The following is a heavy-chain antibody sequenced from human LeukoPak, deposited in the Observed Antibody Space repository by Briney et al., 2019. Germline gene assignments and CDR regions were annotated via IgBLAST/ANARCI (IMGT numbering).Heavy chain of an antibody. CDR1: GGSISSYY. CDR3: ARDRGPTYYYDSSGYYTRGPLDY. J-gene: IGHJ4*02. Sequence: SETLSFTCTVSGGSISSYYWSWIRQPPGKGLEWIGYIYYSGSTNYNPSLKSRVTISVDTSKNQFSLKLSSVTAADTAVYYCARDRGPTYYYDSSGYYTRGPLDYWGQGTLVTVSS. CDR2: IYYSGST. V-gene: IGHV4-59*01. D-gene: IGHD3-22*01.